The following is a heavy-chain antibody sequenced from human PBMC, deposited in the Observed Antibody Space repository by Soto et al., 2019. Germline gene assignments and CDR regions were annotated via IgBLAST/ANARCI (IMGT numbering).Heavy chain of an antibody. CDR3: ANDFCSSTSCYAGPSDAFDI. CDR2: ISGSGGST. V-gene: IGHV3-23*01. CDR1: GFTFSSYA. J-gene: IGHJ3*02. D-gene: IGHD2-2*01. Sequence: GGSLRLSCAASGFTFSSYAMSWVRQAPGKGLEWVSAISGSGGSTYYADSVKGRFTISRDNSKNTLYLQMNSLRAEDTAVYYFANDFCSSTSCYAGPSDAFDIWGQGTMVTVSS.